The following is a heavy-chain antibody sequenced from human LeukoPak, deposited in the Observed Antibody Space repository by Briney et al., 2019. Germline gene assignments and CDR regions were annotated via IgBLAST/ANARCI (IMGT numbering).Heavy chain of an antibody. CDR1: GDSISSYY. V-gene: IGHV4-59*01. CDR3: ARDYYGSGKGWFDP. D-gene: IGHD3-10*01. Sequence: SETLSLTCTVSGDSISSYYWSWIRQPPGKGLEWIGYIFDNRNTRYNPSLKSRVSLSLDTSKNEFSLNLSSVTAADTAVYYCARDYYGSGKGWFDPWGQGTLVTVSS. CDR2: IFDNRNT. J-gene: IGHJ5*02.